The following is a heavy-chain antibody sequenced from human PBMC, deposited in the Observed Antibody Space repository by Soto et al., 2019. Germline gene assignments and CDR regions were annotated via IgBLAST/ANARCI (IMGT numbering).Heavy chain of an antibody. CDR1: GYTFTSYY. D-gene: IGHD2-21*01. J-gene: IGHJ4*02. V-gene: IGHV1-46*03. CDR3: ARAIARDCFDY. CDR2: INPSGGST. Sequence: QVQLVQSGAEVKKPGASVKVSCKASGYTFTSYYMHWVRQAPGQGLEWMGIINPSGGSTSYAQKSQGRVTMTRDTSTSTVYMELSSLRSEDTAVYYCARAIARDCFDYWGQGTLVTVSS.